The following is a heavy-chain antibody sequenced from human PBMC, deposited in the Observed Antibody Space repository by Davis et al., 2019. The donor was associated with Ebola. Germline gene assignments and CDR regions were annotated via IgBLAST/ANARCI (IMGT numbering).Heavy chain of an antibody. CDR1: GGSISSSSYF. J-gene: IGHJ4*02. CDR2: IYYSGST. Sequence: SETLSLTCTVSGGSISSSSYFWGWIRQPPGKGLEWIGSIYYSGSTYYNPSLKSRVTISVDTSKNQFSLKLSSVTAADTAVYYCATLGGDHCSGGSCSVWRDYWGQGTLVTVSS. D-gene: IGHD2-15*01. V-gene: IGHV4-39*01. CDR3: ATLGGDHCSGGSCSVWRDY.